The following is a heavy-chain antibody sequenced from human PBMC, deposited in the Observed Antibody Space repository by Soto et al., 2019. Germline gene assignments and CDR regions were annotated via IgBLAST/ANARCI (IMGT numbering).Heavy chain of an antibody. CDR1: GFTFSTYA. J-gene: IGHJ4*02. CDR3: AKFNGSGTYYNFPDY. CDR2: ISDSGGRT. Sequence: GXLRLSCAASGFTFSTYAMSWVRQAPGKGLEWVSTISDSGGRTYYAASVKGRFTISRDNSKNTLFLLMNSLSAEDTAQYYCAKFNGSGTYYNFPDYWGQGTLVTVSS. D-gene: IGHD3-10*01. V-gene: IGHV3-23*01.